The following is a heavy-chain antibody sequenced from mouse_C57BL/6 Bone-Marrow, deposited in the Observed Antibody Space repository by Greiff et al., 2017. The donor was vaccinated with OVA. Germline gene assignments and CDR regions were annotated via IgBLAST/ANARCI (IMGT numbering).Heavy chain of an antibody. CDR3: ARPGYYGSSPTD. V-gene: IGHV5-6*01. CDR2: ISTGGSYT. Sequence: EVKLVESGGDLVKPGGSLKLSCAASGFTFSSYGMSWVSQTPDKRLEWVATISTGGSYTYYTDSVKGRVTISRDNAKNTLYMQMSSLKAEDAAVYYCARPGYYGSSPTDWGQGPLVTVSA. CDR1: GFTFSSYG. D-gene: IGHD1-1*01. J-gene: IGHJ3*01.